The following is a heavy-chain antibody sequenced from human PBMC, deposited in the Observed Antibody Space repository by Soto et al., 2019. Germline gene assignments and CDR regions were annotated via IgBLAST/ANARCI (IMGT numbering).Heavy chain of an antibody. D-gene: IGHD3-3*01. Sequence: EAQLVESGGGLVQPGGSLRLSCAAPGFTFSNFWMYWVRQAPGKGLVWVSRLNADGSNTAYAASVKGRFTISRDNAKSTLYLQMNSLGAEDTAMYFCARALFAGGDLWGQGTLVTVSS. CDR1: GFTFSNFW. CDR2: LNADGSNT. V-gene: IGHV3-74*01. CDR3: ARALFAGGDL. J-gene: IGHJ5*02.